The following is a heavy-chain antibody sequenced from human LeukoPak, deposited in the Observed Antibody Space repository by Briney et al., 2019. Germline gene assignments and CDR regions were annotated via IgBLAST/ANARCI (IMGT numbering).Heavy chain of an antibody. D-gene: IGHD5-18*01. CDR2: ISGSGGST. J-gene: IGHJ4*02. CDR3: AKDVPLGKQLWLDNYFDS. Sequence: PGGSLRLSCAASGFTFSSYAMSWVRQAPGKGLEWVSAISGSGGSTYYADSVKGRFTISRDNSKNTLYLQMNSLRAEDTAIYYCAKDVPLGKQLWLDNYFDSWGQGTLVTVSS. CDR1: GFTFSSYA. V-gene: IGHV3-23*01.